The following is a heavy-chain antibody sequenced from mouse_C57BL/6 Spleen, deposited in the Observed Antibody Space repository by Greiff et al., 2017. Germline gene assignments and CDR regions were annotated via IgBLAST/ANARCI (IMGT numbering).Heavy chain of an antibody. CDR2: ISYDGSN. V-gene: IGHV3-6*01. D-gene: IGHD1-1*01. CDR3: ARDRYYGSLWYFDV. Sequence: VQLKESGPGLVKPSQSLSLTCSVTGYSITSGYYWNWIRQFPGNKLEWMGYISYDGSNNYNPSLKNRISITRDTSKNQFFLKLNSVTTEDTATYYCARDRYYGSLWYFDVWGTGTTVTVSS. J-gene: IGHJ1*03. CDR1: GYSITSGYY.